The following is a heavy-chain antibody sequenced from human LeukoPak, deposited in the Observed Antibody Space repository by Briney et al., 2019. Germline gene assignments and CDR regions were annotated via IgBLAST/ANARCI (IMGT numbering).Heavy chain of an antibody. CDR3: ARGAFQGSSWFDY. J-gene: IGHJ4*02. CDR1: GYTFTGYY. V-gene: IGHV1-2*02. Sequence: GASVKVSCKASGYTFTGYYMHWVRQAPGQGFEWMGWINPNSGGTNYAQNFQGRVTMTRDTSISTAYMELSRLRSDDTAVYYCARGAFQGSSWFDYWGQGTLVTVSS. CDR2: INPNSGGT. D-gene: IGHD6-13*01.